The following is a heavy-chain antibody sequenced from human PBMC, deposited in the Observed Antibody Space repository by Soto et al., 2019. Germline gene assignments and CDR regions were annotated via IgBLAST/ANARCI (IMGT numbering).Heavy chain of an antibody. V-gene: IGHV4-34*01. CDR3: ARAPVYYYDSSGYHDAFDI. Sequence: QVQLQQWGAGLLKPSETLSLTCAVYGGSFSGYYWSWIRQPPGKRLERLGEINHSGSTNYNPSLKSRVTISVDTSKTQFPLKLSSVTAADTAVYYCARAPVYYYDSSGYHDAFDIWGQGTMVTVSS. D-gene: IGHD3-22*01. J-gene: IGHJ3*02. CDR2: INHSGST. CDR1: GGSFSGYY.